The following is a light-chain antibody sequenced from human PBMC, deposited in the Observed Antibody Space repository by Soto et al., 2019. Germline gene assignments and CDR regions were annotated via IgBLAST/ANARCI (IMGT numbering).Light chain of an antibody. CDR3: QRDRT. CDR2: GAS. Sequence: EIVMTQSPATLSVSPGERATLSCRASQSVSSNLAWYQQKPGQAPRLLIYGASTGATGIPARFSGSGSGTDFTLTISSLQPDDFATYYCQRDRTFGQGTKV. J-gene: IGKJ1*01. CDR1: QSVSSN. V-gene: IGKV3-15*01.